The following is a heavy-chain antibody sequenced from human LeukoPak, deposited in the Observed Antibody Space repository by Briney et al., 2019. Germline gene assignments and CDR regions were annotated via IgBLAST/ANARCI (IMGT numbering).Heavy chain of an antibody. CDR2: ISSSGHTI. CDR1: GFTFSDSY. V-gene: IGHV3-11*01. J-gene: IGHJ5*01. Sequence: KTGGSLRLSCAASGFTFSDSYMSWVRQAPGEGLDWLACISSSGHTIYYAESVRGRFTISRDNAKNSLYLQLNSLRPEDTAVYYCAQTGRNNCFDSWGQGTLVTVSS. CDR3: AQTGRNNCFDS.